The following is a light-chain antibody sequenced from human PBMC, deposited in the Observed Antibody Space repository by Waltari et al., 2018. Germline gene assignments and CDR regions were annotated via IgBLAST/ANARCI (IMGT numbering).Light chain of an antibody. CDR2: GAS. CDR1: QSVGRS. CDR3: QHYVTLPVT. J-gene: IGKJ1*01. Sequence: EIGLTQSPGTLSLSPGDRGTPSCRTSQSVGRSLAWYQQERGQAPRLLIYGASSRATGIPDRFSGSGSGTDFSLTISRLEPEDFAVYYCQHYVTLPVTFGQGTKVEIK. V-gene: IGKV3-20*01.